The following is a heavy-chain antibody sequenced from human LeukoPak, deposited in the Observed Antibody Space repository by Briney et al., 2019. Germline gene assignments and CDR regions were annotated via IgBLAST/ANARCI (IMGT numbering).Heavy chain of an antibody. CDR2: IIPIFGTA. J-gene: IGHJ5*02. V-gene: IGHV1-69*13. CDR3: ARDIHDILTGYYVSHWFDP. CDR1: GGTFSSYA. Sequence: GASVKVSCKSSGGTFSSYAISWVRQAPGQRLEWMGEIIPIFGTANYAQKFQGRVTITADESTSTAYMELSSLRSEDTAVYYCARDIHDILTGYYVSHWFDPWGQGTLVTVSS. D-gene: IGHD3-9*01.